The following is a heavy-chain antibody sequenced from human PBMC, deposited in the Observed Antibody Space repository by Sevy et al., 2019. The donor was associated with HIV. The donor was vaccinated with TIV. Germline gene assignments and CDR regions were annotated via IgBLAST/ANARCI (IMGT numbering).Heavy chain of an antibody. CDR3: AKVLGFGSGYYYAFDF. CDR1: GFTFTSYG. Sequence: GGSLRLSCAASGFTFTSYGIHWVRQAPGKGLECVAKISFDEKYKYYAESVKGRFTISRDISKNTVFLEMNSLRPDDTGVYYCAKVLGFGSGYYYAFDFWGQGTMVTVSS. V-gene: IGHV3-30*02. CDR2: ISFDEKYK. J-gene: IGHJ3*01. D-gene: IGHD5-12*01.